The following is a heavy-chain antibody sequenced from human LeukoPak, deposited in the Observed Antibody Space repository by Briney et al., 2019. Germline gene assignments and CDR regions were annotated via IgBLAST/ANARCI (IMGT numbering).Heavy chain of an antibody. J-gene: IGHJ4*02. CDR2: IKQDGSEK. Sequence: GGSLRLSCTASGFTFSSYWMSWVRQAPGKGLEWVANIKQDGSEKYYVDSLKGRFTISRDNAKNTLYLQMNSLRAEDTAVYYCARDLGYSSGPNYWGQGTRVTVSS. CDR1: GFTFSSYW. CDR3: ARDLGYSSGPNY. D-gene: IGHD6-19*01. V-gene: IGHV3-7*01.